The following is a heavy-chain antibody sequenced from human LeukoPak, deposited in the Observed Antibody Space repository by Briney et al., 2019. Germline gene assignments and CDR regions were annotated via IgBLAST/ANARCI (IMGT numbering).Heavy chain of an antibody. V-gene: IGHV4-59*01. CDR2: IYYSGST. J-gene: IGHJ2*01. Sequence: SETLSLTCTVSGGSISTYYWSWIRQPPGKGLEWIGYIYYSGSTNYNPSLKSRVTISVDTSKNQFSLKLSSVTAADTAVYYCARVIEGIWYFDLWGRGTLVTVSS. CDR3: ARVIEGIWYFDL. D-gene: IGHD2/OR15-2a*01. CDR1: GGSISTYY.